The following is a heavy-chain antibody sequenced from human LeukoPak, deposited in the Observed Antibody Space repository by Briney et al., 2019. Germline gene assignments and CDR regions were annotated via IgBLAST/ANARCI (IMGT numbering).Heavy chain of an antibody. J-gene: IGHJ4*02. D-gene: IGHD3-22*01. CDR2: LTNTGRSGGRA. CDR1: GFTFSTYA. V-gene: IGHV3-23*01. CDR3: AKAMSTDHYDSRGFYRVDFDS. Sequence: PGGSLRLSCAASGFTFSTYAMSWVRQAPGKGLEWVSALTNTGRSGGRAYYADSVKGRFTISRDNSKSTLYLQLGSLRAEDTAVYYCAKAMSTDHYDSRGFYRVDFDSWGQGILVTVSS.